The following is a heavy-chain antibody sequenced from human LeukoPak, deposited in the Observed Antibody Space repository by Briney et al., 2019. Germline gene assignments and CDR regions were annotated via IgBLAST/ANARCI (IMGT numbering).Heavy chain of an antibody. V-gene: IGHV4-39*01. CDR3: ATIKYYDSTQGGDYYDY. Sequence: SETLSLTCTVSGGSISSMSCYWGWIRQPPGEGLEWIGSLYYCGRPYYSPSLKSRVTISVVTPKNQFSLKLSSVTAADTAVYYCATIKYYDSTQGGDYYDYWGQGILVTVSS. CDR2: LYYCGRP. CDR1: GGSISSMSCY. J-gene: IGHJ4*02. D-gene: IGHD3-22*01.